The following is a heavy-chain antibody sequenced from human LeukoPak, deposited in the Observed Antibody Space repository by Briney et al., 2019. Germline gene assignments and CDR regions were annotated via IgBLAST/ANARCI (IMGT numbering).Heavy chain of an antibody. V-gene: IGHV3-23*01. D-gene: IGHD3-9*01. J-gene: IGHJ4*02. CDR1: GFTFSSYA. Sequence: GGSLRLSCAASGFTFSSYAMSWVRQAPGKGLEWVSAISGSGGSTYYADSVKGRFTISRDNSKNTLHLQMNSLRAEDTAVYYCAKDLRGRYFDWSQYYFDYWGQGTPVTVSS. CDR2: ISGSGGST. CDR3: AKDLRGRYFDWSQYYFDY.